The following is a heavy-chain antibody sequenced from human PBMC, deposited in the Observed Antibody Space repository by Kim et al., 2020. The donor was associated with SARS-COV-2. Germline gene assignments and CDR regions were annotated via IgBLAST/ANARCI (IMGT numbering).Heavy chain of an antibody. D-gene: IGHD6-13*01. J-gene: IGHJ3*02. V-gene: IGHV3-66*01. Sequence: YADSVKGRFTISRDNSKNTLYLQMNSLRAEDTAVYYCARETAAGLDAFDIWGQGTMVTVSS. CDR3: ARETAAGLDAFDI.